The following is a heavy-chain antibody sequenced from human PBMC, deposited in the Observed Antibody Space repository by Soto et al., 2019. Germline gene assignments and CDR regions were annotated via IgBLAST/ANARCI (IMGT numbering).Heavy chain of an antibody. CDR2: INHSGST. V-gene: IGHV4-34*01. CDR1: GGSFSGYY. J-gene: IGHJ4*02. CDR3: ARDAPRYCGGGGCYSGRDY. Sequence: SETLSLTCAVYGGSFSGYYWSWIRQPPGKGLEWIGEINHSGSTNYNPSLKSRVTISVDTSKNQFSLKLSSVTAADTAVYYCARDAPRYCGGGGCYSGRDYCGQGTLVSVSS. D-gene: IGHD2-15*01.